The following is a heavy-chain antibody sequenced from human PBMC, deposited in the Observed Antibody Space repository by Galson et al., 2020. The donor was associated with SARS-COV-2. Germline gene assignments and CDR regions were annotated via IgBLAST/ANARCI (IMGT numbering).Heavy chain of an antibody. J-gene: IGHJ4*02. CDR2: INPNSGGT. Sequence: ASVKVSCKASGYTFTGYYMHWVRQAPGQGLEWMGWINPNSGGTNYAQKFQGRVTMTRDTSISTAYMELSRLRSDDTAVYYCAPLTDYVWGSYRSNWGQGTLVTVSS. V-gene: IGHV1-2*02. CDR3: APLTDYVWGSYRSN. CDR1: GYTFTGYY. D-gene: IGHD3-16*02.